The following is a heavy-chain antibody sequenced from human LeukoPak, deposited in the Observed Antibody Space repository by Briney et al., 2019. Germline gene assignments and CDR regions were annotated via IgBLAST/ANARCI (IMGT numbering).Heavy chain of an antibody. V-gene: IGHV3-23*01. CDR3: AKGSGSYLTHFDY. CDR2: ISGSGGST. J-gene: IGHJ4*02. CDR1: GFTFSSYG. D-gene: IGHD3-10*01. Sequence: GGSLRLSCAASGFTFSSYGMSWVRQAPGKGLEWVSAISGSGGSTYYADSVKGRFTISSDNSKNTLYLQMNSLRAEDTAVYYCAKGSGSYLTHFDYWGQGTLVTVSS.